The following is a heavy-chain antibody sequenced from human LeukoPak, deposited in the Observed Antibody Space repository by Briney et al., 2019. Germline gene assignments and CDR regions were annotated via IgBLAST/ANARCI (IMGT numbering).Heavy chain of an antibody. CDR2: ISYGGSNK. D-gene: IGHD1-20*01. V-gene: IGHV3-30-3*01. CDR1: GFTFSSYA. Sequence: GGSLRLSCAASGFTFSSYAMHWVRQAPGKGLEWVAVISYGGSNKYYADSVKGRFTISRDNSKNTLYLQMNSLRAEDTAVYYCAKDVDNWNYVDYWGQGTLVTVSS. CDR3: AKDVDNWNYVDY. J-gene: IGHJ4*02.